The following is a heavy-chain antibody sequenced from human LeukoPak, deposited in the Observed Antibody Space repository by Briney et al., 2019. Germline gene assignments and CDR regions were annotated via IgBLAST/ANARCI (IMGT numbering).Heavy chain of an antibody. CDR3: ARGRHYDSGGYDYFDY. CDR1: GGSFSGYY. V-gene: IGHV4-34*01. D-gene: IGHD3-22*01. CDR2: INHSGST. Sequence: SETLSLTCAVYGGSFSGYYWSWIRQPPGKGLEWIGEINHSGSTNYNPSLKSRVTISVDTSKNQFSLKLSSVTAADTAVYYCARGRHYDSGGYDYFDYWGQGTLVTVSS. J-gene: IGHJ4*02.